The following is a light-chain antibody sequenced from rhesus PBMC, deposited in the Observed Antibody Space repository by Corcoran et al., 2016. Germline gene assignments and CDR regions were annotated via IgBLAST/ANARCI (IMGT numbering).Light chain of an antibody. CDR2: EVS. CDR3: CSYACRYTFG. J-gene: IGLJ6*01. Sequence: QSAPTKPRSVSGSPGQSVTISCTGTSSDIGGYNYVSWYQQHPGTAPKLMIYEVSKRPSGVPDRFSGSMSGNTASLPISVLQAEDEADNYCCSYACRYTFGFGSGTKLTVL. CDR1: SSDIGGYNY. V-gene: IGLV2-32*01.